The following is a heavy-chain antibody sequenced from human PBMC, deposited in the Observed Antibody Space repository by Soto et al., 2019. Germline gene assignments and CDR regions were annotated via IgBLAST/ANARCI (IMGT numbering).Heavy chain of an antibody. J-gene: IGHJ4*01. CDR2: ISASGGTT. Sequence: GGSLRLSCASSGVTFSTYAMSWVLQAQGKGLEWVSTISASGGTTYYADSVKGRFTISRDKSKNTLFLQMNSLRAEDTALYYCAKGGTTVVTDFDCWGHGALVTVSS. CDR3: AKGGTTVVTDFDC. CDR1: GVTFSTYA. D-gene: IGHD4-17*01. V-gene: IGHV3-23*01.